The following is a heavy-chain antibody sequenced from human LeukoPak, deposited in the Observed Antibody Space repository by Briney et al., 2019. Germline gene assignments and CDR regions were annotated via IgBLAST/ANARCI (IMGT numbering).Heavy chain of an antibody. Sequence: SVKVSCKASGGTFSSYAISWVPQAPGQGLEWMGGIIPIFGTANYAQKFQGRVTITADESTSTAYMELSSLRSEDTAVYYCARFGSSYYLVHDYWGQGTLVTVYS. D-gene: IGHD1-26*01. V-gene: IGHV1-69*13. CDR1: GGTFSSYA. J-gene: IGHJ4*02. CDR3: ARFGSSYYLVHDY. CDR2: IIPIFGTA.